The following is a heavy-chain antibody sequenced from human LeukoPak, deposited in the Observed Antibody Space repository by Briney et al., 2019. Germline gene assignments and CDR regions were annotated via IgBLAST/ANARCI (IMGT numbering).Heavy chain of an antibody. CDR1: GGSISSYY. CDR2: IYYSGST. V-gene: IGHV4-59*01. Sequence: SETLSLTCTVSGGSISSYYWSWIRQPPGKGLEWIGYIYYSGSTNYNPSLKSRVTISVDTSKNQFSLKLSSVTAADTAVYYCARVVAEHGNNWFNPWGQGTLVTVSS. J-gene: IGHJ5*02. D-gene: IGHD5-12*01. CDR3: ARVVAEHGNNWFNP.